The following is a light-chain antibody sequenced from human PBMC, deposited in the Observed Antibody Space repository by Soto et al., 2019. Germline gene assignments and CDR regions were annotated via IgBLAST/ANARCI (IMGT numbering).Light chain of an antibody. CDR2: DAS. CDR1: QSISSW. CDR3: QQYETYPIT. V-gene: IGKV1-5*01. Sequence: DIQMTQSPSTLSASVGDRVTITCRASQSISSWLAWYQQKPGKAPKLLIYDASSLESGVPSRFSGSASGTEFTLTISSLQPDDLATYYCQQYETYPITFGQGTRLEI. J-gene: IGKJ5*01.